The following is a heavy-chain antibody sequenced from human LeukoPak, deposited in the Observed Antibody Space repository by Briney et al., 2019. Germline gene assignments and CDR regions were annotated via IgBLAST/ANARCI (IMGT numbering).Heavy chain of an antibody. V-gene: IGHV4-34*01. CDR3: ARPNRLYGSGGDAFDI. J-gene: IGHJ3*02. D-gene: IGHD3-10*01. Sequence: SETLSLTCAVYGGSFSGYYWSWIRQPPGKGLEWIGEINHSGSTNYNPSLKSRVTISVDTSKNQFSLKLSSVTAADTAVYYCARPNRLYGSGGDAFDIWGQGTMVTVSS. CDR1: GGSFSGYY. CDR2: INHSGST.